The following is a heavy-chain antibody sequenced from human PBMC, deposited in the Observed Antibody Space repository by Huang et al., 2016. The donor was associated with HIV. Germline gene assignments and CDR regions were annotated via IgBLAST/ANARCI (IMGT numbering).Heavy chain of an antibody. CDR2: ITPIFNTT. CDR3: ARPSDAAMIRDYYYPMDV. D-gene: IGHD5-18*01. Sequence: QVQLVQSEAEVKKPGSSVKVSCRASGGTFSTFGLSWVRQASGRGLEWMAGITPIFNTTYSAQTFPGRVTLTADESTNTASMELNSLTFEDTAVYYCARPSDAAMIRDYYYPMDVWGQGTTVTVS. V-gene: IGHV1-69*01. CDR1: GGTFSTFG. J-gene: IGHJ6*02.